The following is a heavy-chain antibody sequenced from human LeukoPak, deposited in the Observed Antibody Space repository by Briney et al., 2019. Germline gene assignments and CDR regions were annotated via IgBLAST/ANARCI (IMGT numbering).Heavy chain of an antibody. J-gene: IGHJ6*02. CDR3: AKSVYSRARGYYYGMDV. CDR1: GFTFSSYG. CDR2: ISYDGSNK. Sequence: GGSLRLSCAASGFTFSSYGMHWVRQAPGKGLEWVAVISYDGSNKYYADSVKGRFTISRDNSKNTLYLQMNSLRAEDTAVYYCAKSVYSRARGYYYGMDVWGQGTTVTVSS. V-gene: IGHV3-30*18. D-gene: IGHD4-11*01.